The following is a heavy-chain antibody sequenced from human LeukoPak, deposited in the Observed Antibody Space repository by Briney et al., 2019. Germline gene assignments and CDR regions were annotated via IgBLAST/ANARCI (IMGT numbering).Heavy chain of an antibody. V-gene: IGHV4-4*02. CDR2: MYHSGNT. Sequence: SETLSLTCAVFGGSISSNNWWSWVRQPPGKGLEWIGEMYHSGNTNYNPSLKSRVTMSVDKSKNQFSLKLTSVTAADTAVYYCAKTVVGTNYYYYYMDVWGKGTTVTVSS. D-gene: IGHD1-26*01. CDR1: GGSISSNNW. J-gene: IGHJ6*03. CDR3: AKTVVGTNYYYYYMDV.